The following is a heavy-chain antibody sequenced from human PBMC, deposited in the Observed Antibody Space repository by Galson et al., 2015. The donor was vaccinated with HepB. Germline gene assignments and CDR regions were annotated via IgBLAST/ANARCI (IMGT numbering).Heavy chain of an antibody. V-gene: IGHV3-48*03. CDR1: GFTFSSYE. J-gene: IGHJ6*02. D-gene: IGHD2-2*01. CDR3: AREYPNPYYYYGMDV. Sequence: SLRLSCAASGFTFSSYEMNWVRQAPGKGLEWVSYISSSGSTIYYADSVKGRFTISRDNAKNSLYLQMNSLRAEDTAVYYCAREYPNPYYYYGMDVWGQGTTVTVSS. CDR2: ISSSGSTI.